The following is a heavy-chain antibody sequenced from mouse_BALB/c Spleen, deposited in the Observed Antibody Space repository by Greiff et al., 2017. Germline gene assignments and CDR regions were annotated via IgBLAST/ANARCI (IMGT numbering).Heavy chain of an antibody. CDR2: IWAGGST. D-gene: IGHD2-3*01. CDR1: GFSLTSYG. Sequence: QVQLQQSGPGLVAPSQSLSITCTVSGFSLTSYGVHWVRQPPGKGLEWLGVIWAGGSTNYNSALMPRLSISKDNSKSQVFLKMNSLETDDTAMYYCARDCDGYSYYYAMDYWGQGTSVTVSS. CDR3: ARDCDGYSYYYAMDY. V-gene: IGHV2-9*02. J-gene: IGHJ4*01.